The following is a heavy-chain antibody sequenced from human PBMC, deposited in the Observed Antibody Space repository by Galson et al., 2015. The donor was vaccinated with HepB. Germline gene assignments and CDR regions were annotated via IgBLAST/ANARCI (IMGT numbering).Heavy chain of an antibody. D-gene: IGHD6-19*01. CDR1: GFTFSNAW. J-gene: IGHJ4*02. CDR2: IKPEGIEK. CDR3: FSRQSDY. V-gene: IGHV3-7*03. Sequence: SLRLSCAASGFTFSNAWMNWARQAPGKGLEWVANIKPEGIEKFYVDSVKGRFTISRDNAKNSLYLQMSSLRAEDTAVYYCFSRQSDYWGQGTLVTVSS.